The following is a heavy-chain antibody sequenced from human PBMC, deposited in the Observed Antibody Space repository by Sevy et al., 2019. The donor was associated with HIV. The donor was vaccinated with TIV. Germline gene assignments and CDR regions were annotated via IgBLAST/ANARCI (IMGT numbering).Heavy chain of an antibody. J-gene: IGHJ1*01. CDR2: ISYDGNNK. V-gene: IGHV3-30*18. CDR3: AKDHNLWSEGGFLHH. CDR1: GFTFSSYA. D-gene: IGHD3-10*01. Sequence: GGSLRLSCAASGFTFSSYAIHWVRQAPGKGLERVAVISYDGNNKYYADSVQGRFTVSRDKSKNTLYVQMNSLRAEDTAVYYCAKDHNLWSEGGFLHHWGQGTLVTVSS.